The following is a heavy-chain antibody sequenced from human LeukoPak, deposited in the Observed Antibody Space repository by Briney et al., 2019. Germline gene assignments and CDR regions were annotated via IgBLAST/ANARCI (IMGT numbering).Heavy chain of an antibody. CDR2: ISGSGGST. J-gene: IGHJ4*02. D-gene: IGHD3-22*01. CDR3: AKAPYYYDSSGYYSAY. V-gene: IGHV3-23*01. CDR1: GFTFSSYA. Sequence: GGSLRLSCAASGFTFSSYAMSWVRQAPGKGLEWVSAISGSGGSTYYAASVKGRFTISRDNSKNTLYLQMNSLRAEDTAVYYCAKAPYYYDSSGYYSAYWGQGTLVTVSS.